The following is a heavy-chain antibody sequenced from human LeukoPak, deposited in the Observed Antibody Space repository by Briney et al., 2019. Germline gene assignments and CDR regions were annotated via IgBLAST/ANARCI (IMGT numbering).Heavy chain of an antibody. J-gene: IGHJ4*02. CDR1: GFTFSSYS. CDR3: ARDMRGGFSSGGADC. V-gene: IGHV3-48*01. Sequence: GGSLRLSCTASGFTFSSYSMNWVRQAPGQGLAWISYISSGGSTLYYADSVKGRFTVSRDNAENALFLQMNSPRVEDTAVYYCARDMRGGFSSGGADCWGQGALVTVSS. D-gene: IGHD3-10*01. CDR2: ISSGGSTL.